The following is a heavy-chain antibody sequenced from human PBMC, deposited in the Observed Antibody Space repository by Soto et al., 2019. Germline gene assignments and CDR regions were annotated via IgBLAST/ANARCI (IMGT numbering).Heavy chain of an antibody. Sequence: ASVKVSCKASGYNFSAYAIHWVRQAPGQRLEWMGWINAGNGNTKYSQKFQGRVTITRDTSASTAYMELSSLRSEDTAVYYCARSIVVVTAADYWGQGTLVTVSS. J-gene: IGHJ4*02. V-gene: IGHV1-3*01. CDR2: INAGNGNT. CDR3: ARSIVVVTAADY. D-gene: IGHD2-21*02. CDR1: GYNFSAYA.